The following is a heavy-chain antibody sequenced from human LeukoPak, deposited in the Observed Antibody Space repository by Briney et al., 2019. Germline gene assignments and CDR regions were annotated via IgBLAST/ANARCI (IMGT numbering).Heavy chain of an antibody. CDR3: ARDPRPYSSSWPGGFDP. J-gene: IGHJ5*02. Sequence: GGSLRPSCAASGFTFSSYAMHWVRQAPGKGLEWVAVISYDGSNKYYADSVKGRFTISRDNSKNTLYLQMNSLRAEDTAVYYCARDPRPYSSSWPGGFDPWGQGTLVTVSS. D-gene: IGHD6-13*01. V-gene: IGHV3-30-3*01. CDR2: ISYDGSNK. CDR1: GFTFSSYA.